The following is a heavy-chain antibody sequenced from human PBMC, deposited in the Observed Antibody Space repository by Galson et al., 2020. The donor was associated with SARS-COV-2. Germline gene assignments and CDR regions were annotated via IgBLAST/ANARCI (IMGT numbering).Heavy chain of an antibody. Sequence: QLGESLKISCAASGFTFSSYGMHWVRQDPGKGLEWVAVISYDGSNKYYADSVKGRFTISRDNSTNTLYLQMNSLRAEDTAVYYCAKDIHSSGWSTYFQHWGQGTLVTVSS. CDR1: GFTFSSYG. CDR3: AKDIHSSGWSTYFQH. D-gene: IGHD6-19*01. J-gene: IGHJ1*01. CDR2: ISYDGSNK. V-gene: IGHV3-30*18.